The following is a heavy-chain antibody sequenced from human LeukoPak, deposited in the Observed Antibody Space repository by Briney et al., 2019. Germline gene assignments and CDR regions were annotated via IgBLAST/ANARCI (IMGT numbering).Heavy chain of an antibody. V-gene: IGHV3-48*01. D-gene: IGHD6-6*01. J-gene: IGHJ6*03. CDR2: ISSSSTI. CDR1: GFTFSSYS. CDR3: ARVNGYEAARPIYYYYMGV. Sequence: GGSLRPSCAASGFTFSSYSMNWVRQAPGKGLEWVSYISSSSTIYYADSVKGRFTISRDNAKNSLYLQMNSLRAEDTAVYYCARVNGYEAARPIYYYYMGVWGKGTTVTVSS.